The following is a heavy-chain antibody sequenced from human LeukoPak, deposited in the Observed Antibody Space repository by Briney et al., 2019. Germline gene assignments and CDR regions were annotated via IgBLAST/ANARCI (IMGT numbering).Heavy chain of an antibody. CDR3: ARDPPYSGSYGAHI. J-gene: IGHJ3*02. CDR2: IYYSGST. D-gene: IGHD1-26*01. V-gene: IGHV4-31*02. Sequence: EXIGYIYYSGSTYYNPSLKSRVTISVDTSKNQFSLKLSSVTAADTAVYYCARDPPYSGSYGAHIWGQGTMVTVSS.